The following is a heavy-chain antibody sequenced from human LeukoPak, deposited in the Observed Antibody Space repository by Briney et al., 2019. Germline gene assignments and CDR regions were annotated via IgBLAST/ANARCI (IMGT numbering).Heavy chain of an antibody. J-gene: IGHJ4*02. CDR2: FYTGGST. Sequence: SETLSLTCTVSGGSISSYYWSWIRQPAGKGLEWIGRFYTGGSTNYNPSLKSRVTMSVDTSKNQFSLKLSSVTAADTAVYYCARDPNYHYDSGSHYFDYWGQGTLVTVSS. D-gene: IGHD3-10*01. V-gene: IGHV4-4*07. CDR1: GGSISSYY. CDR3: ARDPNYHYDSGSHYFDY.